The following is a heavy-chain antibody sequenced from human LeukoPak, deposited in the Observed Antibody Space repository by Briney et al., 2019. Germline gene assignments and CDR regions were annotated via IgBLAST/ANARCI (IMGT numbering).Heavy chain of an antibody. V-gene: IGHV3-30*02. CDR2: IRYDGSNK. Sequence: GGSLRLSCAASGFPFSNYGMDWVRQAPGKGLEWVAFIRYDGSNKFYADSVKGRFSISRDNSKNTLYLQMNSLRAEDTAVYYCARDRDGYNSEFDYWGQGTLVTVSS. D-gene: IGHD5-24*01. J-gene: IGHJ4*02. CDR1: GFPFSNYG. CDR3: ARDRDGYNSEFDY.